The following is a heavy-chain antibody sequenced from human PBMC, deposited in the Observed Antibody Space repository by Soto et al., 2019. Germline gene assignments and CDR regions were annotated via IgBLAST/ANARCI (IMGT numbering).Heavy chain of an antibody. CDR2: ISGSGGST. J-gene: IGHJ4*01. Sequence: GYLRLSCAAAGFPFSSYAMSWVRQAPGRGLEWVSAISGSGGSTSSADSVKGRVSISRDNSKNTLPLQVNSLTADDTAVYYCARLAQKSGNWALYWWGQGTLVTV. CDR3: ARLAQKSGNWALYW. V-gene: IGHV3-23*01. D-gene: IGHD7-27*01. CDR1: GFPFSSYA.